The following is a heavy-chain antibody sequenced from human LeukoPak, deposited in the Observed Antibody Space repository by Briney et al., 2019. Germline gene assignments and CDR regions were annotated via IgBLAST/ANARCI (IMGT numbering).Heavy chain of an antibody. Sequence: NPSETLSLTCAVSGGSISSSSWWSWVRQPPGKGLEWIGEIYHSGSTNYNPSLKSRVTISVDTSKNQFSLKLSSVTAADTAVYYCARDVFGELAWFDPWGQGTLVTVSS. J-gene: IGHJ5*02. CDR1: GGSISSSSW. V-gene: IGHV4-4*02. CDR2: IYHSGST. D-gene: IGHD3-10*02. CDR3: ARDVFGELAWFDP.